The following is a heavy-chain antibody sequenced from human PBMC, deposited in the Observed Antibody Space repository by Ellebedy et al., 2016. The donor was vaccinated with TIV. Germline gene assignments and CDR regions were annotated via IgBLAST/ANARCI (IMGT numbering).Heavy chain of an antibody. V-gene: IGHV3-64D*06. CDR2: ISSNGGST. CDR1: GFTFSSYA. Sequence: GESLKISCSASGFTFSSYAMHWVRQAPGKGLEYVSAISSNGGSTYYADSVKGRFTISRDNSKNTLYLQMSSLRAEDTAVYYCVKDRVMTTSSTIEPYYFDYWGQGTLVTVSS. D-gene: IGHD4-11*01. J-gene: IGHJ4*02. CDR3: VKDRVMTTSSTIEPYYFDY.